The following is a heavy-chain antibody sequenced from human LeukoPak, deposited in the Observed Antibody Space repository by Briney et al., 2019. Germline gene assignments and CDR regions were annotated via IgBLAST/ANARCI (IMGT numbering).Heavy chain of an antibody. CDR2: IVVGSGNT. Sequence: SVKVSCKASGFTFTSSAMQWVRQARGQRLEWIGWIVVGSGNTNYAQKFQERVTITRDMSTSTAYMELSSLRSEDTAVYYCAAVMLRSDYDFRSGYTEYYFDYWGQGTLVTGSS. D-gene: IGHD3-3*01. CDR3: AAVMLRSDYDFRSGYTEYYFDY. V-gene: IGHV1-58*02. J-gene: IGHJ4*02. CDR1: GFTFTSSA.